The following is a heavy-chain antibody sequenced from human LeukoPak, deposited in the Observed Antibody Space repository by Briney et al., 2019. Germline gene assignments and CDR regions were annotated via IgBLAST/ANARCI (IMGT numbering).Heavy chain of an antibody. J-gene: IGHJ6*03. Sequence: GASVKVSCKASGGTFSSYAISWVRQAPGQGLERMGGIIPIFGTANYTQKFQGRVTITTDESTSTAYMELSSLRSEDTAVYYCARTPVEYSSSSYYYYYYMDVWGKGTTVTVSS. V-gene: IGHV1-69*05. CDR2: IIPIFGTA. CDR3: ARTPVEYSSSSYYYYYYMDV. CDR1: GGTFSSYA. D-gene: IGHD6-6*01.